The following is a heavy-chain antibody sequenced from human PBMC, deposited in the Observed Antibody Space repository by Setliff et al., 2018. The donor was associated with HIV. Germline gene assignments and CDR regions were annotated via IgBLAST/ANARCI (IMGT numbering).Heavy chain of an antibody. J-gene: IGHJ4*02. CDR3: VTSSSWSSRLNF. CDR1: GGSFTDFY. CDR2: ITHSGST. D-gene: IGHD2-2*01. Sequence: SETLSLTCAVYGGSFTDFYWTFIRQSPGKGLEWIGEITHSGSTTYNPSLKSRVTISVDTSKNQFSLKLTSVTAADTAVYYCVTSSSWSSRLNFWGPGMLVTVSS. V-gene: IGHV4-34*01.